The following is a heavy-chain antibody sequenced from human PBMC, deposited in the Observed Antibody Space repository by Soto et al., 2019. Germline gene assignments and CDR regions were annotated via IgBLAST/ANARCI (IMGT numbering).Heavy chain of an antibody. CDR2: INHSGST. CDR1: GGSFSGYY. V-gene: IGHV4-34*01. CDR3: ARGSNRITRVRGVIITPGFDY. Sequence: PSETLSLTCAVYGGSFSGYYWSWIRQPPGKGLEWIGEINHSGSTNYNPSLKSRVTISVDTSKNQFSLKLSSVTAADTAVYYCARGSNRITRVRGVIITPGFDYWGKGTLVTVSS. J-gene: IGHJ4*02. D-gene: IGHD3-10*01.